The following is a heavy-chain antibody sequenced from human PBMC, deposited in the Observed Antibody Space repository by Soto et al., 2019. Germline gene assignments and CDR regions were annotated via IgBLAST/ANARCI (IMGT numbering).Heavy chain of an antibody. V-gene: IGHV3-7*01. D-gene: IGHD3-16*01. Sequence: GGSLRLSCAVSGFNVMSYWMSWVRQAPGKGLEWVASVKEDGSELYYLHSVRGRFSISRDSAGNALHLTMNYLSAEDTGVYFCARDIGFDYVNWGQGIPVTVSS. J-gene: IGHJ4*02. CDR3: ARDIGFDYVN. CDR1: GFNVMSYW. CDR2: VKEDGSEL.